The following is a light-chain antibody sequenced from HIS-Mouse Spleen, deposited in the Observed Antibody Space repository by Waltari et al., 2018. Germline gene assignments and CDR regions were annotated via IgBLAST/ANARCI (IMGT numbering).Light chain of an antibody. V-gene: IGLV6-57*04. Sequence: NFMLTQPHSVSESPGKTLTISCTRSSGSIASNYVQWYQQRPGSAPTTVIYEDNQRHSGVPDRFSGSIDSSSNSASLTISGLKTEDEADYYCQSYDSSNVVFGGGTKLTVL. CDR1: SGSIASNY. J-gene: IGLJ2*01. CDR3: QSYDSSNVV. CDR2: EDN.